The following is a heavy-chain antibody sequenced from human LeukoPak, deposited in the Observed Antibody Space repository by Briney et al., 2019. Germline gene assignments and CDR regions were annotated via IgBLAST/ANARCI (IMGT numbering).Heavy chain of an antibody. V-gene: IGHV3-30*02. D-gene: IGHD3-10*01. CDR2: IRYDGSNK. Sequence: GGSLRLSCAASGFTFSSYGMHWVRQAPGKGLEWVAFIRYDGSNKYYADSVKGRFTISRDNSKNTLYLQMNSLRAEDTAVYYCAKDLIRRHYYGSGSPIDYWGQGTLVTVPS. CDR3: AKDLIRRHYYGSGSPIDY. CDR1: GFTFSSYG. J-gene: IGHJ4*02.